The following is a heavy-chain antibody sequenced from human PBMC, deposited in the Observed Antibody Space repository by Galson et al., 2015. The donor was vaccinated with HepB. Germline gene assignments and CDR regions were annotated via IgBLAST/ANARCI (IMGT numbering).Heavy chain of an antibody. V-gene: IGHV1-2*06. D-gene: IGHD6-6*01. J-gene: IGHJ5*02. CDR2: INPNSGGT. CDR1: GYSFTGYY. CDR3: ARDWSGWDSIAARNWFDP. Sequence: QSGAEVKKPGESLKLSCKASGYSFTGYYMHWVRQAPGQGLEWMGQINPNSGGTNYAQKFQGRVTMTRDTSISTAYMELSRLRSDDTAVYYCARDWSGWDSIAARNWFDPWGQGTLVTVSS.